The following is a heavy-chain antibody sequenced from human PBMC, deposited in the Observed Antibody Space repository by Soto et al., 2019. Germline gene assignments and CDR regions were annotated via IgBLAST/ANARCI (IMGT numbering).Heavy chain of an antibody. V-gene: IGHV5-51*01. CDR2: IYPGDSDT. CDR1: GYSFTNYW. J-gene: IGHJ4*02. D-gene: IGHD6-13*01. Sequence: GESLKISCKGSGYSFTNYWIAWVRQMPGKGLEWMGIIYPGDSDTRYSPSFQGQITISVGKSISTAYLQWSSLKASDTAMYYCARIWEMATVAACDYWGQGTLVTVS. CDR3: ARIWEMATVAACDY.